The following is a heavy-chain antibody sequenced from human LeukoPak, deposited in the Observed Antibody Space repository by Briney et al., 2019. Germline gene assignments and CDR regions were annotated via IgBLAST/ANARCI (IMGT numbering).Heavy chain of an antibody. CDR3: ARGRDSGSYYNCYYYYMDV. J-gene: IGHJ6*03. CDR2: IFYSGSA. V-gene: IGHV4-59*01. D-gene: IGHD3-10*01. CDR1: GGSISSYY. Sequence: SETLSLTCTVSGGSISSYYWSWIRQPPGKGLEWIGYIFYSGSANYNPSLKSRVTISVDTSKNQFSLKLSSVTAADTAVYYCARGRDSGSYYNCYYYYMDVWGKGTTVTVSS.